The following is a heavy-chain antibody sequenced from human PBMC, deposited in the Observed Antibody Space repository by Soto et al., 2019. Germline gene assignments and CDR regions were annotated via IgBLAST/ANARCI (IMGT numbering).Heavy chain of an antibody. CDR1: GYTFTSYG. V-gene: IGHV1-18*01. Sequence: ASVKVSCKASGYTFTSYGISWVRQAPGQGLEWMGWISAYNGNTNYAQKLQGRVTMTTDTSTSTAYMELRSLRSDDTAVYYCVRDRLLGDYAYYYYYYGMDVWGQGTTVTVSS. J-gene: IGHJ6*02. D-gene: IGHD4-17*01. CDR2: ISAYNGNT. CDR3: VRDRLLGDYAYYYYYYGMDV.